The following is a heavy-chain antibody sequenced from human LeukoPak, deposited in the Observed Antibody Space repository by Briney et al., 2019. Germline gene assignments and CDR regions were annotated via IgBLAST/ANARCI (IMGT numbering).Heavy chain of an antibody. D-gene: IGHD3-22*01. CDR1: GGSISSDY. V-gene: IGHV4-59*01. Sequence: SETLSLTCTVSGGSISSDYWSWIRQPPGKGLEWIGYIHYSGNTNYNPSLKSRVTMSLDASKNQFFLKLTSVTAADTAVYYCARRDYYDLYYFGYWGQGTLVTVSS. CDR2: IHYSGNT. J-gene: IGHJ4*02. CDR3: ARRDYYDLYYFGY.